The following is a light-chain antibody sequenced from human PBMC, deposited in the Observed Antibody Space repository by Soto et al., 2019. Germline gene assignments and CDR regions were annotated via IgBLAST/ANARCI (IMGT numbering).Light chain of an antibody. CDR3: QQYNNWPPLT. J-gene: IGKJ4*01. CDR2: DAS. V-gene: IGKV3-15*01. Sequence: EIVMTQSPATLSVSPGDRATLSCRASQSVSSSLAWYQQIPGQAPRLLIYDASTRATGIPARFGDSGSGTEFTLTFSSLQSEDFAVYYCQQYNNWPPLTFGGGTKVELK. CDR1: QSVSSS.